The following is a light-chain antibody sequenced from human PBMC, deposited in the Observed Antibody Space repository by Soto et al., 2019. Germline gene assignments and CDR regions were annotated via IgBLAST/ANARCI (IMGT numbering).Light chain of an antibody. CDR1: LSVSVY. CDR2: DAS. CDR3: QQRSNWPPT. Sequence: VVLSQSPATLSLSPGARATLSCRTSLSVSVYLDWYQQKPGQAPRLLIYDASNRATGIPARFSGSGSGTDLTITISSLEPEDFEVYYCQQRSNWPPTFGQGTRLDIK. V-gene: IGKV3-11*01. J-gene: IGKJ5*01.